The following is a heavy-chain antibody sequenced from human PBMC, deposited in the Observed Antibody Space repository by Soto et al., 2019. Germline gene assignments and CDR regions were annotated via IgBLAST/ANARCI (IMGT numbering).Heavy chain of an antibody. CDR1: GGTFSSYA. Sequence: ASVKVSCKASGGTFSSYAISWVRQAPGQGLEWMGGIIPMFGTANYAQKFQGRVTSTADESTSTAYMELSSLRSEDTAVYYCARGPYYDFWSGSPRPFDYWXQGTLVTVSS. CDR2: IIPMFGTA. D-gene: IGHD3-3*01. CDR3: ARGPYYDFWSGSPRPFDY. J-gene: IGHJ4*02. V-gene: IGHV1-69*13.